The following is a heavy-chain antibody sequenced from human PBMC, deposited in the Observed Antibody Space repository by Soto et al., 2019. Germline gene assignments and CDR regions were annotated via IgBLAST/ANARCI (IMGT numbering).Heavy chain of an antibody. Sequence: SETLSLTCTVSGGSISSYYWSWIRQPPGKGLEWTGYIYYSGSTNYNPSLKSRVTISVDTSKNQFSLKLSSVTAADTAVYYCARGRPGGWFDPWGQGTLVTVSS. CDR3: ARGRPGGWFDP. J-gene: IGHJ5*02. V-gene: IGHV4-59*01. CDR1: GGSISSYY. CDR2: IYYSGST.